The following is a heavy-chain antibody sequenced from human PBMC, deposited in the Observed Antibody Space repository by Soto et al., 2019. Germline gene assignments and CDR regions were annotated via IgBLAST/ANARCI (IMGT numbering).Heavy chain of an antibody. CDR2: IYGDDDK. J-gene: IGHJ4*02. CDR3: VPRTTVTSDDY. Sequence: SGPTLVNPTQTLTLTCTFSGFSLTTNRVVVGWVRQPPGKAPSWLAFIYGDDDKRYSPSLWSRLTITKDTSKNQVVLTMTNLDPVDTATYYCVPRTTVTSDDYWGGGTLVTVSS. D-gene: IGHD4-17*01. V-gene: IGHV2-5*02. CDR1: GFSLTTNRVV.